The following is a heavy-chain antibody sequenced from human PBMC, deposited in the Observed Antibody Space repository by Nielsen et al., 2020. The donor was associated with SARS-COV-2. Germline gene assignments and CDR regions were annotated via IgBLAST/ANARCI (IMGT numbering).Heavy chain of an antibody. Sequence: GGSLRLSCAASGFTFSDFWMNWVRQAPGEGLEWVASIKPDGSQKFYVDSVKGRLSISRDNAKNSFYLQMDTLRADDTAVYHCVRANSMDVWGPGTTVTVSS. J-gene: IGHJ6*02. V-gene: IGHV3-7*05. CDR1: GFTFSDFW. CDR3: VRANSMDV. CDR2: IKPDGSQK.